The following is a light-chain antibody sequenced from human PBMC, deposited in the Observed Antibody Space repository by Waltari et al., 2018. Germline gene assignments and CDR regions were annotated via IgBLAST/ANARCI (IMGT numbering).Light chain of an antibody. Sequence: EIVLTQSPGTLSLSPGQRVTLSCRARQYITGSWMTWYHQKPGQAPRLLSYAASSRAPGVPDRFSGSGSGTDFTLTISRLEPEDSAVYYCQQYDGSVVTFGGGTKVEIK. CDR1: QYITGSW. CDR3: QQYDGSVVT. CDR2: AAS. V-gene: IGKV3-20*01. J-gene: IGKJ4*01.